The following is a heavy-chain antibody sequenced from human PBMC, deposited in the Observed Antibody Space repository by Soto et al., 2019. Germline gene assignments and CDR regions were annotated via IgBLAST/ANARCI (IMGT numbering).Heavy chain of an antibody. D-gene: IGHD1-26*01. CDR3: ARVSGSYYYGMDV. V-gene: IGHV4-30-2*01. J-gene: IGHJ6*02. Sequence: SETLSLTCAVSGGSISSGGYSWSWIRQPPGKGLEWIGYIYHSGSTYYNPSLKSRVAISVDRSKNQFSLKLSSVTAADTAVYYCARVSGSYYYGMDVWGQGTTVTVSS. CDR2: IYHSGST. CDR1: GGSISSGGYS.